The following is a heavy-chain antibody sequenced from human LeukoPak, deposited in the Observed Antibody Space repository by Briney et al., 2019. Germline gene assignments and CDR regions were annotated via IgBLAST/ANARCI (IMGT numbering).Heavy chain of an antibody. V-gene: IGHV1-69*04. J-gene: IGHJ4*02. CDR1: GGSFINYA. CDR2: IIPALGLT. CDR3: ARNILTGYYEY. D-gene: IGHD3-9*01. Sequence: SVKVSCKASGGSFINYAIIWVRQAPEQGLKWMGRIIPALGLTAYAEKFQGKVTITADKNTNTAYMELSSLKSEDTAVYFCARNILTGYYEYWGQGTLVTVSS.